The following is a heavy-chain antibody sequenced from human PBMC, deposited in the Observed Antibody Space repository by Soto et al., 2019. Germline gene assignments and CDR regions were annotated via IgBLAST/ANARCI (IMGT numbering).Heavy chain of an antibody. J-gene: IGHJ4*02. CDR1: GGTFSSYA. CDR2: IIPIFGTA. V-gene: IGHV1-69*12. Sequence: QVQLVQSGAEVKKPGSSVKVSCKASGGTFSSYAISWVRQAPGQGLEWMGGIIPIFGTANYAQKCQGRVTIAADESTSEGYRELSSLRSEDTAVYYCARGRWLLDRRDSFDYWGQGTLVTVSS. D-gene: IGHD2-15*01. CDR3: ARGRWLLDRRDSFDY.